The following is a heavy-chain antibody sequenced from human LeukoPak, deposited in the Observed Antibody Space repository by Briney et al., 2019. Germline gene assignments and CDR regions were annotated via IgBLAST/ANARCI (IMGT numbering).Heavy chain of an antibody. CDR1: GFTFSSYG. CDR2: ISYDGSNK. CDR3: AKGSSADY. V-gene: IGHV3-30*18. D-gene: IGHD3-22*01. Sequence: GALRLSCAASGFTFSSYGLHWVRQAPGKGLEWVAVISYDGSNKYYADSVKGRFTISRDNSKNTLYLQMNSMRAEDTAVHYCAKGSSADYRGQGTLVTVSP. J-gene: IGHJ4*02.